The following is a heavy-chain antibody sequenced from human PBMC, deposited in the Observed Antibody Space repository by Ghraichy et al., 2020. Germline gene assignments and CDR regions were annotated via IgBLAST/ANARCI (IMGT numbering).Heavy chain of an antibody. V-gene: IGHV3-23*01. J-gene: IGHJ3*02. CDR3: AKEGYCSSTSCYTDDAFDI. CDR2: ISGSGGST. CDR1: GFTFSSYA. Sequence: LSLTCAASGFTFSSYAMSWVRQAPGKGLEWVSAISGSGGSTYYADSVKGRFTISRDNSKNTLYLQMNSLRAEDTAVYYCAKEGYCSSTSCYTDDAFDIWGQGTMVTGSS. D-gene: IGHD2-2*02.